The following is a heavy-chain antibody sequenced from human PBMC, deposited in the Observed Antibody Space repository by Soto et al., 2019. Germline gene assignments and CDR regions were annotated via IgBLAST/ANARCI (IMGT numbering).Heavy chain of an antibody. CDR2: IYSGGST. J-gene: IGHJ4*01. CDR1: GFAFNNYG. Sequence: GGSLRLSCTVSGFAFNNYGINWVRQAPGKGLEWVSVIYSGGSTYYADSVKGRFTISRDNSKNTLYLHMNSLRAEDTAVSYCGRAFSPRNKYYYNSSRPLFYWDQGSLVSVSS. CDR3: GRAFSPRNKYYYNSSRPLFY. D-gene: IGHD3-22*01. V-gene: IGHV3-53*01.